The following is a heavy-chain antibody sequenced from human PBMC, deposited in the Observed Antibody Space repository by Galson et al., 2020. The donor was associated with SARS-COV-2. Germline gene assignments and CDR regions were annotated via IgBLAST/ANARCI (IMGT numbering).Heavy chain of an antibody. CDR2: IYPGDSDT. CDR1: GYSFTSYW. D-gene: IGHD2-15*01. CDR3: ARLGGYCSGGSCYMGWFDY. V-gene: IGHV5-51*01. Sequence: GESLKISCKGSGYSFTSYWNGWVRQMPGKGLEWMGIIYPGDSDTRYSPSFQGQVTTSADKSISTAYLQWSSLKASDTAMYYCARLGGYCSGGSCYMGWFDYWGQGTLVTVSS. J-gene: IGHJ4*02.